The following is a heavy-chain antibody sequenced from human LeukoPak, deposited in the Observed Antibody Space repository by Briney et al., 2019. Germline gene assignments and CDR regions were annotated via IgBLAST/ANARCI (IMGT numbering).Heavy chain of an antibody. CDR2: IWYDGSNK. D-gene: IGHD2-15*01. CDR3: ARDWCSGGRCFSSFDF. CDR1: GFTFSSYG. Sequence: GGSLRLSCAASGFTFSSYGIHWVRQAPGKGLEWVAVIWYDGSNKYYADSVKGRFTISRDNSENTLSLQMNSLRAEDTAVYYCARDWCSGGRCFSSFDFWGQGTLVTVSS. V-gene: IGHV3-33*01. J-gene: IGHJ4*02.